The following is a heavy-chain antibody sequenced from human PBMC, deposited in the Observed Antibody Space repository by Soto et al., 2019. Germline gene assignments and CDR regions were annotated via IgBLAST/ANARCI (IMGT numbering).Heavy chain of an antibody. CDR3: ARYRSGAYDIDY. CDR1: GFSFNNYW. Sequence: PGGSLRLSCAVSGFSFNNYWMSWVRQAPGKGLEWLAKINQDGSVKAYVDSVRGRFTTSRDNAENLLYLQMIGLRVEDTAVYYCARYRSGAYDIDYWGQGTLVTVSS. V-gene: IGHV3-7*03. D-gene: IGHD5-12*01. CDR2: INQDGSVK. J-gene: IGHJ4*02.